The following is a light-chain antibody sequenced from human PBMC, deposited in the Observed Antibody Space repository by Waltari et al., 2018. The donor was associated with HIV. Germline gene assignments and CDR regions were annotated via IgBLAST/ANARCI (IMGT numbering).Light chain of an antibody. CDR3: ATWDDSLNGYV. J-gene: IGLJ1*01. V-gene: IGLV1-44*01. Sequence: QSELTQPPSASGTPGPRVTISCSGSSSNIGSSTVNWYQQLPGAAPKLLIYSNVQRPSGVPDRFSGSKSGTSASLAISGLQSEDEADYYCATWDDSLNGYVFGTGTKVTVL. CDR2: SNV. CDR1: SSNIGSST.